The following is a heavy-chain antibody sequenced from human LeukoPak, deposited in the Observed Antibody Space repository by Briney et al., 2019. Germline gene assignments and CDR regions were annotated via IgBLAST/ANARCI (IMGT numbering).Heavy chain of an antibody. J-gene: IGHJ6*03. CDR1: GGSFSGYY. CDR2: ISHSGST. Sequence: PSETLSLTCAVYGGSFSGYYWSWIRQPPGKGLEWIGEISHSGSTNYNPSLKSRVTISVDTSKNQFSLKLSSVTAADTAVYYCARDVRYYYYYYMDVWGKGTTVTASS. V-gene: IGHV4-34*01. D-gene: IGHD6-6*01. CDR3: ARDVRYYYYYYMDV.